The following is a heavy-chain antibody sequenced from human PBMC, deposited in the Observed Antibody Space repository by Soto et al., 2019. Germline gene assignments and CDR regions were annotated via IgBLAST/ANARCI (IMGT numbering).Heavy chain of an antibody. V-gene: IGHV1-18*04. D-gene: IGHD2-2*01. CDR3: ARANHWVLPGDIYYYYGMDV. CDR2: ISTYNGNT. Sequence: ASVKVSCKASGYTFTSYGISWVRQAPGQGLEWMGWISTYNGNTDYAQKLQGRVTMTTDTSTSTAYMELRSLRSEATAVYYCARANHWVLPGDIYYYYGMDVWGQGTTITVSS. CDR1: GYTFTSYG. J-gene: IGHJ6*02.